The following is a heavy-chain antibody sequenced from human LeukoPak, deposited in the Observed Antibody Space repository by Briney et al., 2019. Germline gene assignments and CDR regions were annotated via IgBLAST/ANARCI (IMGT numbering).Heavy chain of an antibody. V-gene: IGHV1-2*02. J-gene: IGHJ4*02. CDR3: ARYYYDSGSSFDY. D-gene: IGHD3-10*01. CDR2: INPNSGGT. Sequence: ASVKVSCKASGYSFTGYYMHWVRQAPGQGLEWMGWINPNSGGTNYAQKFQGRVTMTRDTSISTACMELSRLRSDDTAVYYCARYYYDSGSSFDYWGQGTLVTVSS. CDR1: GYSFTGYY.